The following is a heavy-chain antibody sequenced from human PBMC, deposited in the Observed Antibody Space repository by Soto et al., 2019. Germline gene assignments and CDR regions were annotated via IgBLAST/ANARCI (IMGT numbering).Heavy chain of an antibody. V-gene: IGHV4-59*01. CDR1: GGSISSYY. D-gene: IGHD3-3*01. CDR2: IYYSGST. J-gene: IGHJ6*03. Sequence: SETLSLTCTVSGGSISSYYWSWIRQPPGKGLEWIGYIYYSGSTNYNPSLKSRVTISVDTSKNQFSLKLSSVTAADTAVYYCARVFEGADTIFGVDTYYSYYYMDFRGKGTTVTVSS. CDR3: ARVFEGADTIFGVDTYYSYYYMDF.